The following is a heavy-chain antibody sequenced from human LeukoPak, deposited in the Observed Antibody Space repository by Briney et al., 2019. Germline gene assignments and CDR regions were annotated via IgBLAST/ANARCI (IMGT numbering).Heavy chain of an antibody. CDR3: ARGPIVVVPDYYMDV. CDR1: GFTFSSYS. Sequence: NPGGSLRLSCAASGFTFSSYSMNWVRQAPGKGLEWVSSISSSSSYIYYADSVKGRFTISRDNAKNSLYLQMNSLGAEDTAVYYCARGPIVVVPDYYMDVWGKGTTVTVSS. V-gene: IGHV3-21*01. CDR2: ISSSSSYI. D-gene: IGHD2-2*01. J-gene: IGHJ6*03.